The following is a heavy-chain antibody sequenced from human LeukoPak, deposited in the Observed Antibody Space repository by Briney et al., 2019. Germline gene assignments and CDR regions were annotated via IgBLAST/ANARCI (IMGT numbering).Heavy chain of an antibody. CDR3: ARDPGGTGPYYFDY. J-gene: IGHJ4*02. CDR1: GYTFTNYG. CDR2: IHTYNGHT. V-gene: IGHV1-18*01. D-gene: IGHD1-1*01. Sequence: ASVKVSCKASGYTFTNYGVSWVRQAPGQGLEWMGWIHTYNGHTNYAQKLQGRVTMTTDTSTSTAYTELRSLRSDDTAVYYCARDPGGTGPYYFDYWGQGTLVTVSS.